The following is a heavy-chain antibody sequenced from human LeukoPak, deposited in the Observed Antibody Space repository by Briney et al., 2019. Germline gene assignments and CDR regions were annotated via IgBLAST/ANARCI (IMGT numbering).Heavy chain of an antibody. CDR1: GFTFSSYA. J-gene: IGHJ5*02. D-gene: IGHD3-22*01. V-gene: IGHV3-23*01. Sequence: PGGSLRLSCAASGFTFSSYAMSWVCQAPGKGLEWVSAISGSGGSTYYADSVKGRFTISRDNSKNTLYLQMNSLRAEDTAVYYCAKDRDYYDSSGYYDWFDPWGQGTLVTVSS. CDR3: AKDRDYYDSSGYYDWFDP. CDR2: ISGSGGST.